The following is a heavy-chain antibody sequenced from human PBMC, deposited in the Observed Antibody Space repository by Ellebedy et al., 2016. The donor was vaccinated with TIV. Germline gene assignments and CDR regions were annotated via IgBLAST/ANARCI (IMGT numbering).Heavy chain of an antibody. J-gene: IGHJ4*02. D-gene: IGHD5-18*01. CDR2: IYYSGST. Sequence: SETLSLXXAVYGGSFSGYYWSWIRQPPGKGLEWIGYIYYSGSTNYNPSLKSRVTISVDTSKNQFSLKLNSVTAADTGVYYCARHGYSSTWFTYYFDYWGQGALVTVSS. CDR1: GGSFSGYY. CDR3: ARHGYSSTWFTYYFDY. V-gene: IGHV4-59*08.